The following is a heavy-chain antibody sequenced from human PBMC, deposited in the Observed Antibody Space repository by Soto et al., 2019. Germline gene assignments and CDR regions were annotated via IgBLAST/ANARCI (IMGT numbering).Heavy chain of an antibody. CDR1: GFTFSSYA. Sequence: GGSLRLSCAASGFTFSSYAMSWVRQAPGKGLEWVSAISGSGGSTYYADSVKGRFTISRDNSKNTLYLQMNSLRAEDTAVYYCAKDPVLWFGELLSTYFDYWGQGTLVTVSS. J-gene: IGHJ4*02. D-gene: IGHD3-10*01. CDR3: AKDPVLWFGELLSTYFDY. CDR2: ISGSGGST. V-gene: IGHV3-23*01.